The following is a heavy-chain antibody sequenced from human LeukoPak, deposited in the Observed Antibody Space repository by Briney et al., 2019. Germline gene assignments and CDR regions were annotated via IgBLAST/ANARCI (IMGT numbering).Heavy chain of an antibody. CDR1: GGSISGYF. Sequence: SETLSLTCSVSGGSISGYFWSWIRQPPGKGLEWIGYIYYSGSTNYNPSLKSRVTISVDTSKNQFSLKLSSVTAADTAVYYCARYRYDSSGYYDYWGQGTLVTVSS. D-gene: IGHD3-22*01. CDR3: ARYRYDSSGYYDY. J-gene: IGHJ4*02. V-gene: IGHV4-59*01. CDR2: IYYSGST.